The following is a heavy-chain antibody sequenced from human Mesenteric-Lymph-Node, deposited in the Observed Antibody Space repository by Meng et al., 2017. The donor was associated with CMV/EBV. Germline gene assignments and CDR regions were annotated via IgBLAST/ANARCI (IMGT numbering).Heavy chain of an antibody. CDR3: ARDGRYCSSTSCYTWDY. CDR1: GGTFSSYT. V-gene: IGHV1-2*02. CDR2: INPNSGGT. D-gene: IGHD2-2*02. J-gene: IGHJ4*02. Sequence: ASVKVSCKASGGTFSSYTISWVRQAPGQGLEWMGWINPNSGGTNYAQKFQGRVTMTRDTSISTAYMELSRLRSDDTAVYYCARDGRYCSSTSCYTWDYWGQGTLVTVSS.